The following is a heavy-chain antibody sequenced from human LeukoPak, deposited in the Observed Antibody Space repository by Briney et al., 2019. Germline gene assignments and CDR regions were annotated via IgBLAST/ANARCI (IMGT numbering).Heavy chain of an antibody. CDR3: ARASYDSSGFVRLPFDY. V-gene: IGHV1-46*01. J-gene: IGHJ4*02. CDR1: GYTFTSYY. D-gene: IGHD3-22*01. CDR2: INPSGGST. Sequence: ASVKVSCKASGYTFTSYYMHWVRQAPGQGLEWMGIINPSGGSTSYAQKFQGRVTMTRDMSISTAYMELSRLRSDDTAVYYCARASYDSSGFVRLPFDYWGQGTLVTVSS.